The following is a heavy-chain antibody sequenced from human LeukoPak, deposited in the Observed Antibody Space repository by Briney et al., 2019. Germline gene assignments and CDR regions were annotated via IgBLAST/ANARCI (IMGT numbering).Heavy chain of an antibody. Sequence: ASVKVSCKASAYNFISYGISWVRLVPGQGLEWMGWISAYNGDTNYAQSFPGRVTMTTDTSTSTAYMELRSLKSDDTAVYYCARNAFNTSSENYFDFWGRGTLVTVSS. CDR2: ISAYNGDT. CDR1: AYNFISYG. CDR3: ARNAFNTSSENYFDF. J-gene: IGHJ4*02. V-gene: IGHV1-18*01. D-gene: IGHD6-6*01.